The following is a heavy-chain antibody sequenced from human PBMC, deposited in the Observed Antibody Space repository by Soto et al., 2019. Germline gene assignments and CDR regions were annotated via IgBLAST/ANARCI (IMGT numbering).Heavy chain of an antibody. J-gene: IGHJ2*01. V-gene: IGHV3-30*18. CDR1: GFTFSTYG. Sequence: QVPLVESGGGVVQPGRSLRLSCAASGFTFSTYGMHWVRQAPGKGLDWVAVISYDGSNKYYADSVKGRFTISRDNSKNTVYLQMNSLRAEDTAVYYCAKDGCSGWLYWYFDLWGRGTLVTVSS. D-gene: IGHD6-19*01. CDR3: AKDGCSGWLYWYFDL. CDR2: ISYDGSNK.